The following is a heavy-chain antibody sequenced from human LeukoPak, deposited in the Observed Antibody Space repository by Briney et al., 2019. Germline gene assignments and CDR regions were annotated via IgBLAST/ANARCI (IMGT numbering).Heavy chain of an antibody. CDR3: AVRYYYDSSGYLEDY. V-gene: IGHV1-69*05. J-gene: IGHJ4*02. Sequence: ASVKVSCKASGGTFSSYAISWVRQAPGQGLEWMGGIIPIFGTANYAQKFQGRVTITTDESTSTAYMELSSLRSEDTAVYYCAVRYYYDSSGYLEDYWGQGTLVTVSS. CDR2: IIPIFGTA. CDR1: GGTFSSYA. D-gene: IGHD3-22*01.